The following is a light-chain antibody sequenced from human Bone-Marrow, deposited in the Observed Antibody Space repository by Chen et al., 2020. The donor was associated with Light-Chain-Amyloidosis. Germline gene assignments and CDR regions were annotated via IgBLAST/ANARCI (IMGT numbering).Light chain of an antibody. V-gene: IGKV3-11*01. CDR3: QQRQAWPIT. CDR2: DTS. CDR1: QSVSNY. Sequence: EIVLTQSPATLSLSPGERATLSCRASQSVSNYLAWYQQRPGQAPRLLIYDTSNRAPGIPARFSGRGSATDFTLTISSLQPEDFAIYYCQQRQAWPITFGGGTNVEIK. J-gene: IGKJ4*01.